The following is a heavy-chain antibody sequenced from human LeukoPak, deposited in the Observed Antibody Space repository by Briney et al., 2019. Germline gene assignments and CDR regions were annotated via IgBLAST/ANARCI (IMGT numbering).Heavy chain of an antibody. CDR3: ASLEGSSTWYYFDY. CDR2: IYPGDSDT. D-gene: IGHD6-13*01. CDR1: GCTFTSYW. J-gene: IGHJ4*02. V-gene: IGHV5-51*01. Sequence: GESLKISCKASGCTFTSYWIGWVRQMPGKGLEWMGIIYPGDSDTRYSPSFEGQVTISADKSINTAYLQWSRLKASDTAMYYCASLEGSSTWYYFDYWGQGTLVTVSS.